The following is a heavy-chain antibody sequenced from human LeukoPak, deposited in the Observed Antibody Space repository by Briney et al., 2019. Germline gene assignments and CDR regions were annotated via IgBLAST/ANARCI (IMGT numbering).Heavy chain of an antibody. CDR3: ARDSLIYDSSGYSFDY. D-gene: IGHD3-22*01. CDR1: GFTFSSYW. CDR2: IKQDGSEK. V-gene: IGHV3-7*01. J-gene: IGHJ4*02. Sequence: PGGSLRLSCAASGFTFSSYWMSWVRQAPGKGLEWVANIKQDGSEKYYVDSVKGRFTISRDNAKNSLYLRMNSLRAEDTAVYYCARDSLIYDSSGYSFDYWGQGTLVTVSS.